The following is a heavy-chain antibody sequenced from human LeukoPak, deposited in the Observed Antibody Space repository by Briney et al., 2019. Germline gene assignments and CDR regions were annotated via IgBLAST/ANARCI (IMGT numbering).Heavy chain of an antibody. Sequence: GGSLRLSCAASGFTFSKYLMLWVRQAPGKGLESVSRINTDGTVTTYADSVKGRFTVSRDNADNTTFLQMNSVRDEDTAVYYCATKQWLAPPPDSWGQGTPVTVSS. CDR1: GFTFSKYL. J-gene: IGHJ4*02. CDR3: ATKQWLAPPPDS. V-gene: IGHV3-74*01. D-gene: IGHD6-19*01. CDR2: INTDGTVT.